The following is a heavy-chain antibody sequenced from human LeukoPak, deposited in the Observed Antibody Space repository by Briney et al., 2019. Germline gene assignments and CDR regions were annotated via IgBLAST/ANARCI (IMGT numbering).Heavy chain of an antibody. CDR3: ARGALEYYDILTGSPVPNY. J-gene: IGHJ4*02. CDR2: IWYDGSTK. D-gene: IGHD3-9*01. CDR1: GFTFSSYG. Sequence: GGSLRLSCATSGFTFSSYGMHWVRQAPGKGLECVAVIWYDGSTKYYADSVKGRFTISRDNAKNTLYLQMNSLRAEDTAVYYCARGALEYYDILTGSPVPNYWGQGTLVTVSP. V-gene: IGHV3-33*01.